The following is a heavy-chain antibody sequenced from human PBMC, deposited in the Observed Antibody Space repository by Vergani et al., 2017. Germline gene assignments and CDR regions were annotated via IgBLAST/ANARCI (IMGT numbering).Heavy chain of an antibody. V-gene: IGHV3-9*01. Sequence: EEKLVESGGGLVQPGRSLRLSCEASGFRFDEYAMHWVRRVPGKGLEWVSGVSWNSETIRYADSVKGRFTVSRDNAKSSLYLQMYSLRPEDTAHYYCAKEHQLVYFSVDVWGIGTSVTVTA. CDR2: VSWNSETI. D-gene: IGHD3-9*01. CDR1: GFRFDEYA. CDR3: AKEHQLVYFSVDV. J-gene: IGHJ6*04.